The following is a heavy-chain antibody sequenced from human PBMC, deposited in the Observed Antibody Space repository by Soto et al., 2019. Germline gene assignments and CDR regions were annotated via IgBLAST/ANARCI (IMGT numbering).Heavy chain of an antibody. V-gene: IGHV4-34*01. J-gene: IGHJ4*02. Sequence: SETLSLTCAVYGGSFSGYYWSWIRQPPGKGLEWIGEINHSGSTNYNPSLKSRVTISVDTSKNQFSLKLSSVTAADTAVYYCASISSSSRLPFDYWGQGTLVTVSS. CDR3: ASISSSSRLPFDY. CDR2: INHSGST. CDR1: GGSFSGYY. D-gene: IGHD6-6*01.